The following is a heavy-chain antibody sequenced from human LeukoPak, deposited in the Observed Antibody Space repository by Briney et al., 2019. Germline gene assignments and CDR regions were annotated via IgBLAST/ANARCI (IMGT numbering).Heavy chain of an antibody. V-gene: IGHV1-3*01. CDR1: GYTFTSYA. D-gene: IGHD6-13*01. Sequence: ASVKVSCKASGYTFTSYAMHWVRQAPGQRLEWMGWINAGNGNTKYSQKFQGRVTITRDTSASTAYMELSSLRSEDTAVYYCARGVAAPGYYYYYMDVWGKGTTVTVSS. CDR3: ARGVAAPGYYYYYMDV. CDR2: INAGNGNT. J-gene: IGHJ6*03.